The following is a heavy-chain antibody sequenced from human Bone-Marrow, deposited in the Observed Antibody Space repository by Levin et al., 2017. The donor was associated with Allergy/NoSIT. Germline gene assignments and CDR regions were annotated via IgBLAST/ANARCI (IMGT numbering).Heavy chain of an antibody. CDR1: GDSVSSTSAA. V-gene: IGHV6-1*01. CDR2: TYYRSKWYN. Sequence: SQTLSLTCAISGDSVSSTSAAWNWIRQSPSRGLEWLGRTYYRSKWYNDYAVSVKSRITINPDTSKNQFSLQLNSVTPEDTAVYYCARDPRVLRYQLLTHYFDYWGQGTLVTVSS. D-gene: IGHD2-2*01. J-gene: IGHJ4*02. CDR3: ARDPRVLRYQLLTHYFDY.